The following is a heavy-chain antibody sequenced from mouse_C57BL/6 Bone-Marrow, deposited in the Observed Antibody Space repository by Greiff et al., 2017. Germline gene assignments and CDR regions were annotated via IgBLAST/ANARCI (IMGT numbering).Heavy chain of an antibody. CDR2: ISNGGGST. J-gene: IGHJ4*01. D-gene: IGHD2-2*01. CDR1: GFTFSDYY. V-gene: IGHV5-12*01. Sequence: EVQGVESGGGLVQPGGSLKLSCAASGFTFSDYYMYWVRQTPEKRLEWVAYISNGGGSTYYPDTVKGRFTISRDNAKNTLYLQMSRLKSEDTAMYYCARQDYGYAFYAMDYWGQGTSVTVSS. CDR3: ARQDYGYAFYAMDY.